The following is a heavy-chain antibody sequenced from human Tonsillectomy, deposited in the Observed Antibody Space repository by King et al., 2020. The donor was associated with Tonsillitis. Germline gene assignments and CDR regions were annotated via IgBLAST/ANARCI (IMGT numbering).Heavy chain of an antibody. CDR1: GFTFSSYE. J-gene: IGHJ4*02. D-gene: IGHD6-19*01. CDR2: ISTSGSTI. Sequence: QLVQSGGGFIQPGGSLRRSCAASGFTFSSYEMNWVRQAPGKGLEWVSYISTSGSTIYYAESVKGRFPISRDNAKSSLYLQMNSLRVEDTAVYYCARVPASGWYADYWGQGTLVTVSS. CDR3: ARVPASGWYADY. V-gene: IGHV3-48*03.